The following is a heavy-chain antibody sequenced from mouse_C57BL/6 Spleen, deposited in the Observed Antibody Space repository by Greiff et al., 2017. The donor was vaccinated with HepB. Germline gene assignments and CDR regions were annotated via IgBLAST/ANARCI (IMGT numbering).Heavy chain of an antibody. CDR1: GYTFTSYW. J-gene: IGHJ1*03. D-gene: IGHD2-5*01. V-gene: IGHV1-59*01. CDR3: ARSGYSNSSYWYFDV. CDR2: IDPSDSYT. Sequence: VKLQESGAELVRPGTSVKLSCKASGYTFTSYWMHWVKQRPGQGLEWIGVIDPSDSYTNYNQKFKGKATLTVDTSSSTAYMQLSSLTSEDSAVYYCARSGYSNSSYWYFDVWGTGTTVTVSS.